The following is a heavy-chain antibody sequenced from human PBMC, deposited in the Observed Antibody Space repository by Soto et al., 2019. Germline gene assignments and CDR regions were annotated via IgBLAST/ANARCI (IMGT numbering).Heavy chain of an antibody. CDR1: GGSIIRSSYY. V-gene: IGHV4-39*01. CDR2: IYYTGIT. Sequence: NPSETLSRTWTVSGGSIIRSSYYGAWIRQPPGKGLEWIGSIYYTGITHDNPSLKSRVTISVDTSRNQISLKVTSVTAADTAVYYCARHESGGVVDHWGQGTLVTVSS. CDR3: ARHESGGVVDH. D-gene: IGHD2-15*01. J-gene: IGHJ5*02.